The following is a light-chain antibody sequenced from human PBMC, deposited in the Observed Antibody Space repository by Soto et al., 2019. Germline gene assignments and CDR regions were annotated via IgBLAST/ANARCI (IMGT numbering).Light chain of an antibody. CDR2: DAS. J-gene: IGKJ1*01. V-gene: IGKV3-11*01. Sequence: EIQLTQSPSSLSVSLGDRATISCRASQGVNIDLSWYQQKPGQAPRLLIYDASNRATGIPARFSGSGSGTDFTLTISSLEPEDFAVYYCQQRNSWPPSFGQGTKVDI. CDR3: QQRNSWPPS. CDR1: QGVNID.